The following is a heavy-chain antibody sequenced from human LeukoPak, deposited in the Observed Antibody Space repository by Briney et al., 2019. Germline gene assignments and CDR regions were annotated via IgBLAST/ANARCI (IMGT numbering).Heavy chain of an antibody. CDR1: GYTFTSYY. CDR3: ATSIAAAGRGHDAFDI. V-gene: IGHV1-46*01. J-gene: IGHJ3*02. D-gene: IGHD6-13*01. CDR2: INPSGGST. Sequence: ASVKVSCKASGYTFTSYYMHWVRQAPGQGLEWMGIINPSGGSTSYAQKFQGRVTMTRDTSTSTVYMELSSLRSEDTAVYYCATSIAAAGRGHDAFDIWGQGTMVTVSS.